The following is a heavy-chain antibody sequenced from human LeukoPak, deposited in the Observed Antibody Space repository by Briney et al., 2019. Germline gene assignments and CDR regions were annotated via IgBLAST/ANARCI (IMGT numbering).Heavy chain of an antibody. CDR2: IDYSGST. D-gene: IGHD2-8*02. J-gene: IGHJ4*02. V-gene: IGHV4-59*08. Sequence: SETLSLTCTVSGCSTTTYYWSWIRQSPGKGLEWIGYIDYSGSTNYNPSLKSRVTISIDTSKNQFSLKLSSVTAADTAVYYCARRRDYWVIDYWGQGTLVTVSS. CDR1: GCSTTTYY. CDR3: ARRRDYWVIDY.